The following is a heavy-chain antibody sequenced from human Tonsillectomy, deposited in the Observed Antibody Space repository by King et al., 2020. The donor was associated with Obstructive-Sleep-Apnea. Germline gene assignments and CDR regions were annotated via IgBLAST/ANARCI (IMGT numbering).Heavy chain of an antibody. J-gene: IGHJ4*02. Sequence: VQLVESGGGLVQPGGSLRLSCAATGFTFSSYSLNWVRQAPGKGLEWVSYISGGGTTIYYADSVKGRFTISRDSAKKSVYLQMNRLRVEDTSVYYCAGEGIYTYGRFDFWGQGILVTVSS. CDR1: GFTFSSYS. CDR3: AGEGIYTYGRFDF. CDR2: ISGGGTTI. V-gene: IGHV3-48*01. D-gene: IGHD5-18*01.